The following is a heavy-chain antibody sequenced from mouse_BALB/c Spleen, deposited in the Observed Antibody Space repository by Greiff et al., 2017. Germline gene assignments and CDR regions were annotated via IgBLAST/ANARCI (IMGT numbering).Heavy chain of an antibody. CDR1: GYTFTSYY. J-gene: IGHJ2*01. Sequence: QVQLQQSGPELVKPGASVRISCKASGYTFTSYYIHWVKQRPGQGLEWIGWIYPGNVNTKYNEKFKGKATLTADKSSSTAYMQLSSLTSEDSAVYFCARGENGNYFDYWGQGTTLTVSS. V-gene: IGHV1S56*01. D-gene: IGHD1-3*01. CDR2: IYPGNVNT. CDR3: ARGENGNYFDY.